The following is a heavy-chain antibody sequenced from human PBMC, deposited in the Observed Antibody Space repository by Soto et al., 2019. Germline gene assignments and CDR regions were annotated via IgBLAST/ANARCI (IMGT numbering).Heavy chain of an antibody. J-gene: IGHJ4*02. CDR2: ISYDGTKT. CDR1: GFTFSLYA. D-gene: IGHD6-19*01. V-gene: IGHV3-30*18. CDR3: AKDRGRRRQWLRGPVDY. Sequence: QVQLVESGGGVVQPGRSLRVSCAAAGFTFSLYAMHWFRQAPGTGLEWVAVISYDGTKTYYADFVKGRFTISSDNSKNTVYLQMTSLRDEDTAVYYCAKDRGRRRQWLRGPVDYWGQGTLVTVSP.